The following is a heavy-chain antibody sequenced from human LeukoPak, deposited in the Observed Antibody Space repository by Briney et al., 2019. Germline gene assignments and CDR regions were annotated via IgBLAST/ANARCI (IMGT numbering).Heavy chain of an antibody. CDR2: IYTSGST. J-gene: IGHJ2*01. D-gene: IGHD6-6*01. CDR1: GGSISSGDYY. Sequence: PSQTLSLTCTISGGSISSGDYYWSWIRQHPGKGLEWIGRIYTSGSTNYNPSLKSRVTMSVDTSKNQFSLKLSSVTAADTAVYYCARDYSSSPHYWYFDLWGRGTLVTVSS. CDR3: ARDYSSSPHYWYFDL. V-gene: IGHV4-61*02.